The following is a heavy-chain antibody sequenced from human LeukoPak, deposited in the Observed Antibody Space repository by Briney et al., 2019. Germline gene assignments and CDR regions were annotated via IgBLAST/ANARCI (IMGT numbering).Heavy chain of an antibody. V-gene: IGHV7-4-1*02. D-gene: IGHD6-6*01. Sequence: ASVTVSCKASGYTFTTYAMSWVRQAPGQGLEWMGWINTNTGNPTYAQGFPGRFVFSLDTSVSTAYLQITSLKAEDTAVYYCARVVSSLSIAAPYWGQGTLVTVSS. J-gene: IGHJ4*02. CDR2: INTNTGNP. CDR1: GYTFTTYA. CDR3: ARVVSSLSIAAPY.